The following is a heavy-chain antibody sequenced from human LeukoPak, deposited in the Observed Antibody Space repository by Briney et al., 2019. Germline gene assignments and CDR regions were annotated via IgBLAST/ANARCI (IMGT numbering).Heavy chain of an antibody. CDR3: ARGGDIVVVVAATNFDY. CDR1: GGSFSGYY. V-gene: IGHV4-34*01. Sequence: SETLSLTSAVYGGSFSGYYWSWIRQPPGKGLEWIGEINHSGSTNYNPSLKSRVTISVDTSKNQFSLKLSSVTAADTAVYYCARGGDIVVVVAATNFDYWGQGTLVTVSS. CDR2: INHSGST. D-gene: IGHD2-15*01. J-gene: IGHJ4*02.